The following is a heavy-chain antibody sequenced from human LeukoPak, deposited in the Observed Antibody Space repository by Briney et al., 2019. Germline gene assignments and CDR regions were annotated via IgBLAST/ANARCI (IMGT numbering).Heavy chain of an antibody. Sequence: GGSLRLSCAASGFTFSSYAMSWVRQAPGKGLEWVSAISGSGGSTYYADSVKGRFTISRDNSKNTLYLQMNSLRAEDTAVYYCAKDRTLSSSWYTPYSNYFDYWGQGTLVTVSS. J-gene: IGHJ4*02. V-gene: IGHV3-23*01. CDR2: ISGSGGST. CDR3: AKDRTLSSSWYTPYSNYFDY. CDR1: GFTFSSYA. D-gene: IGHD6-13*01.